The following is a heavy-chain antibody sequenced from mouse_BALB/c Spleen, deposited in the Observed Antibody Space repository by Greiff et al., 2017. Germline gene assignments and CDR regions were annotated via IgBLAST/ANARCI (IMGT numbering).Heavy chain of an antibody. D-gene: IGHD2-4*01. J-gene: IGHJ2*01. Sequence: VQLKQSGPELVKPGASVKMSCKASGYTFTSYVMHWVKQKPGQGLEWIGYINPYNDGTKYNEKFKGKATLTSDKSSSTAYMALSSLTSEDSAVYYCARGTMITTGYFDYWGQGTTLTVSA. CDR1: GYTFTSYV. V-gene: IGHV1-14*01. CDR3: ARGTMITTGYFDY. CDR2: INPYNDGT.